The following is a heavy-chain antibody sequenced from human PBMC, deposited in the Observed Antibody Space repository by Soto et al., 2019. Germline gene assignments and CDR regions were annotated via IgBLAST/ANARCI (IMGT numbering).Heavy chain of an antibody. Sequence: QVQLVQSGAEVKKPGSSVKVSCKASGGTFSSYAISWVRQAPGQGLEWMGGIIPIFGTANYAQKFQGRVTITADESTSTAYMELSSLRSEDTAVYYCARDVEVYGSSSDYYYYGMDVWGQGTTVTVSS. CDR3: ARDVEVYGSSSDYYYYGMDV. D-gene: IGHD6-6*01. CDR1: GGTFSSYA. V-gene: IGHV1-69*12. J-gene: IGHJ6*02. CDR2: IIPIFGTA.